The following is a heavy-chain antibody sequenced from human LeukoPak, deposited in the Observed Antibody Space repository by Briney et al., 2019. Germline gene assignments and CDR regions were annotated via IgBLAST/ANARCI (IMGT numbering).Heavy chain of an antibody. CDR3: ARVVTIFGVVITAYSPFDY. J-gene: IGHJ4*02. D-gene: IGHD3-3*01. CDR1: GFTLSDYY. CDR2: ISSSGSTI. Sequence: KPGGSLRLSCAASGFTLSDYYMSWIRQAPGKGLEWASYISSSGSTIYYADSVKGRFTISRDNAKNSLYLQMNSLRAEDTAVYYCARVVTIFGVVITAYSPFDYWGQGTLVTVFS. V-gene: IGHV3-11*04.